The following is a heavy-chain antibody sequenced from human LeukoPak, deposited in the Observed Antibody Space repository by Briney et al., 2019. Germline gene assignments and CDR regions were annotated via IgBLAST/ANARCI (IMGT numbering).Heavy chain of an antibody. CDR3: ARDSGNYHYDMDV. CDR1: GYSFTSRD. Sequence: ASGKVSCKTSGYSFTSRDVHWVRQAPGQGLEWMGVNFFHDGTTSNTQKFPGRLTMTRDTSTSTVYMELSSLRSEDTAVYYCARDSGNYHYDMDVWGQGTTVIVSS. CDR2: NFFHDGTT. D-gene: IGHD3-10*01. V-gene: IGHV1-46*01. J-gene: IGHJ6*02.